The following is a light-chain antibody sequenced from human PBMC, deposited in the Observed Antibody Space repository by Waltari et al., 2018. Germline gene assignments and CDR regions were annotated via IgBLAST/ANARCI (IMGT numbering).Light chain of an antibody. Sequence: QSALTQPASVSGSPGQSITISCTGTSSDVGTYNLVSWSQQHPGKAPTLMIYEVTNRPSGVSNRFSGSKSGNTASLTISGLQAADEAEYYCCSFAGSSTYYVFGTGTKVTVL. J-gene: IGLJ1*01. CDR3: CSFAGSSTYYV. CDR1: SSDVGTYNL. CDR2: EVT. V-gene: IGLV2-23*02.